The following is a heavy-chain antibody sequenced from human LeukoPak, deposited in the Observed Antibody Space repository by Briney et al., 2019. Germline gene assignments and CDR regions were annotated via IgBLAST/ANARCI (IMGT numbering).Heavy chain of an antibody. CDR2: ISAYNGNT. J-gene: IGHJ4*02. Sequence: ASVKVSCKASGYTFTSYAMNWVRQAPGQGLEWMGRISAYNGNTNYAQKLQGRVTMTTDTSTSTAYMELRSLRSDDTAVYYCARGPSIAVAGTDYWGQGTLVTVSA. CDR1: GYTFTSYA. D-gene: IGHD6-19*01. CDR3: ARGPSIAVAGTDY. V-gene: IGHV1-18*01.